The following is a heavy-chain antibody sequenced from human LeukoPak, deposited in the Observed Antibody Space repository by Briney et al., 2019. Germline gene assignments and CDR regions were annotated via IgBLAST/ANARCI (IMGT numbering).Heavy chain of an antibody. CDR2: IIPIFGTA. CDR1: GGTFSSYA. D-gene: IGHD2-15*01. V-gene: IGHV1-69*13. J-gene: IGHJ5*02. CDR3: ARVKTKLGYRSGGSCFYNWFDL. Sequence: ASVKVSCKASGGTFSSYAISWVRQAPGQGLEWMGGIIPIFGTANYAQKFQGRVTITADESTSTAYMELSSLRSEDTAVYYCARVKTKLGYRSGGSCFYNWFDLWGQGTLVTVSS.